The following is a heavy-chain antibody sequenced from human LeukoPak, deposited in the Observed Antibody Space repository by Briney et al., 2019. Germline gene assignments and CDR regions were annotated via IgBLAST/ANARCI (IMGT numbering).Heavy chain of an antibody. Sequence: GGSLRLSCAASGFTFSSYSMNWVRQAPGKGLEWVSSISSSSSYIYYADSVKGRFTISRDNAKNSLYLQMNSLRAEDTAVYYCARVIGIAVAEPLFVYWGQGTLVTVSS. CDR2: ISSSSSYI. CDR3: ARVIGIAVAEPLFVY. J-gene: IGHJ4*02. V-gene: IGHV3-21*01. D-gene: IGHD6-19*01. CDR1: GFTFSSYS.